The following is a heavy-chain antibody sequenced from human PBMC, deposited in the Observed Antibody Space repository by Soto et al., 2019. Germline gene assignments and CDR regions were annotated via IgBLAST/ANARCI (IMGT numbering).Heavy chain of an antibody. Sequence: PGGSLRLSCAASGFTFSSYGMHWVRQAPGKGLEWVAVIWYDGSNKYYADSVKGRFTISRDNSKNTLYLQMNSLRAEDTAVYYCAREYSSSSGVYYYYYMDVWGKGTTVTSP. V-gene: IGHV3-33*01. CDR1: GFTFSSYG. CDR2: IWYDGSNK. J-gene: IGHJ6*03. CDR3: AREYSSSSGVYYYYYMDV. D-gene: IGHD6-6*01.